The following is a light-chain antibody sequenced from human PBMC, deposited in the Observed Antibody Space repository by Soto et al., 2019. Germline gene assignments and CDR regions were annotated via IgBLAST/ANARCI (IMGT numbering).Light chain of an antibody. CDR2: GAS. CDR1: QSVSRYY. CDR3: QQYDNSPWT. Sequence: KVLTQSPGTLSLSPGERATLSCRASQSVSRYYLAWYQQKPGQAPRLLIFGASSRATGIPGRFRGSGSGTDFTLTISRLEPEDFAVYFCQQYDNSPWTFGQGTKVDIK. J-gene: IGKJ1*01. V-gene: IGKV3-20*01.